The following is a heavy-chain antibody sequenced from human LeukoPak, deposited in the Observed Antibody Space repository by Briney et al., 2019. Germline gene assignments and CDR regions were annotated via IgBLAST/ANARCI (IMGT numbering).Heavy chain of an antibody. J-gene: IGHJ5*02. CDR1: GGSVSSGSYH. D-gene: IGHD4-17*01. Sequence: SETLSLTCTVSGGSVSSGSYHWSWIRQPPGKGLEWIGYTHYSGNTYYNPSLKSRVTISLDTSRKQFSLWLRSVTAADTAVYYCARVRGDYVNLFDPWGQGTLVTVSS. CDR3: ARVRGDYVNLFDP. CDR2: THYSGNT. V-gene: IGHV4-61*01.